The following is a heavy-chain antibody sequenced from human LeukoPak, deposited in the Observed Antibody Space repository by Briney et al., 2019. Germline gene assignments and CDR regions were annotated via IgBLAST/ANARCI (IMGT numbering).Heavy chain of an antibody. CDR2: ISGSGGGT. Sequence: GGSLRLSCAASRFTFSSYAMSWVRQAPGRGLEWVSVISGSGGGTHYADSVKGRFTISRDNSKDTLYLQMSSLRAEDTAVYYCAKDLGRSGWYGGWFDPWGQGTLVTVSS. D-gene: IGHD6-19*01. J-gene: IGHJ5*02. V-gene: IGHV3-23*01. CDR1: RFTFSSYA. CDR3: AKDLGRSGWYGGWFDP.